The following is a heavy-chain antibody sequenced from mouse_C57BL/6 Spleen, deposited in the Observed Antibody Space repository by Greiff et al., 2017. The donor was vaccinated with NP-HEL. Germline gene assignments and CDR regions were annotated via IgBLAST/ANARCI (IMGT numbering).Heavy chain of an antibody. CDR1: GYTFTSYW. D-gene: IGHD2-3*01. CDR2: IYPGSGST. CDR3: ARIYDGYPAWFAY. Sequence: QVQLQQPGAELVKPGASVKMSCKASGYTFTSYWITWVKQRPGQGLEWIGDIYPGSGSTNYNEKFKSKATLTVDTSSSTAYMQLSSLTSEDSAVYYCARIYDGYPAWFAYWGHGTLVTVSA. J-gene: IGHJ3*01. V-gene: IGHV1-55*01.